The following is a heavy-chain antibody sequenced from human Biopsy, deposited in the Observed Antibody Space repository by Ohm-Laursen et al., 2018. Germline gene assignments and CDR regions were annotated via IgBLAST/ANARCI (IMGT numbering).Heavy chain of an antibody. D-gene: IGHD2/OR15-2a*01. Sequence: SDTLSLTCSVSGGSISSDCWSWIRQTPGKGLEWIGYIYYSGSTNYNPSLKSRVTISVDTSKNQFSLRLNSVTAADTAVYYCARATNSTGWPYYYFYGMDVWGQGTTVTVSS. CDR3: ARATNSTGWPYYYFYGMDV. V-gene: IGHV4-59*07. CDR2: IYYSGST. J-gene: IGHJ6*02. CDR1: GGSISSDC.